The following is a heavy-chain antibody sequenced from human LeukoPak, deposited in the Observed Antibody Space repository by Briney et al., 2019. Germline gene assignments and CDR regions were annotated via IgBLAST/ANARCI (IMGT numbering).Heavy chain of an antibody. Sequence: SETLSLTCAVYGGSFSGYYWSWLRQPPGKGLEWIGEINHSGSTNYNPSLKSRVTISVDTSKNQFSLKLSSVTAADTAVYYCARAGTTVTTYYYYYYMDVWGKGTTVTVSS. D-gene: IGHD4-17*01. J-gene: IGHJ6*03. V-gene: IGHV4-34*01. CDR3: ARAGTTVTTYYYYYYMDV. CDR2: INHSGST. CDR1: GGSFSGYY.